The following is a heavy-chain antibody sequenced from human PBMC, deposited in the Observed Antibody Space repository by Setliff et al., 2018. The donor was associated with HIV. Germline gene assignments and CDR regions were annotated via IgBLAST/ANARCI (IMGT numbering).Heavy chain of an antibody. CDR1: GYTFNTYY. CDR3: ARDSSTGFFSAAY. Sequence: VSCKASGYTFNTYYLHWVRQAPGQGLEWMGLINPSGDFTFYAQKFQGRVIMTRDTSANTVYLEIRSLISEDTAVYYCARDSSTGFFSAAYWGQGALVTVS. V-gene: IGHV1-46*02. J-gene: IGHJ4*02. CDR2: INPSGDFT. D-gene: IGHD6-19*01.